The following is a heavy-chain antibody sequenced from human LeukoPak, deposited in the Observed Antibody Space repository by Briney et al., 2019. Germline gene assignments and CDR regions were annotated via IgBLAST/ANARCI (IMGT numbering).Heavy chain of an antibody. CDR2: IRYDGSNK. CDR3: AKDSEPAATPAVDY. CDR1: GFTFSSYG. V-gene: IGHV3-30*02. Sequence: GGSLRLSCAASGFTFSSYGMHWVRQAPGKGLEWVAFIRYDGSNKYYADSVKGRITISRDNSKNTLYLQMNSLRAEDTAVYYCAKDSEPAATPAVDYWGQGTLVTVSS. D-gene: IGHD2-2*01. J-gene: IGHJ4*02.